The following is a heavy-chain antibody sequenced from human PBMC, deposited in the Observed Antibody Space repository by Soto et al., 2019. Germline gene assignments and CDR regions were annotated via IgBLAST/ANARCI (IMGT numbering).Heavy chain of an antibody. CDR1: GFSLTDTRMG. CDR2: IISNDDK. CDR3: ARALFYSDSDGYHFEFDY. Sequence: VSGPTLVNPTETLTLTCSVSGFSLTDTRMGVSWIRQAPGKALEWLAHIISNDDKSYSTSLKSRLTISKDTSKSQVVLRMTNMDPVDTGRYYCARALFYSDSDGYHFEFDYWGPGTLVTVSS. J-gene: IGHJ4*02. D-gene: IGHD3-22*01. V-gene: IGHV2-26*01.